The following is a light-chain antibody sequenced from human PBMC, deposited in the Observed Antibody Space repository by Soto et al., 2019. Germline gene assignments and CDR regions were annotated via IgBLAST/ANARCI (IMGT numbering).Light chain of an antibody. CDR2: EVS. CDR1: MSEVGGYNY. CDR3: SSYTSSSTYL. V-gene: IGLV2-14*01. Sequence: QSSPTQDGSVSGSRGQSITICCTGTMSEVGGYNYVSWYQQHPGNAPKIMIYEVSNRPSGVSNRFSGSKSGNTASLTISGLQADDEADYFCSSYTSSSTYLFGAGTKVTVL. J-gene: IGLJ1*01.